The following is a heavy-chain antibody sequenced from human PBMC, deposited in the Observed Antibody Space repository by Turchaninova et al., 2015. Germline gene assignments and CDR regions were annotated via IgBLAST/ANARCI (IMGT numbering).Heavy chain of an antibody. Sequence: QLQLQESGTGLGKPSETLSLASNTSGGPICGGTYYWVWIRQPPGKGLEWIGNIYYSGSTNYNPSLKSRVTISVDTSKNQFSLKLSSVTAADTAVYYCARRTAGSGSYFFWGQGTLVSVSS. CDR2: IYYSGST. V-gene: IGHV4-39*01. J-gene: IGHJ4*02. CDR3: ARRTAGSGSYFF. D-gene: IGHD3-10*01. CDR1: GGPICGGTYY.